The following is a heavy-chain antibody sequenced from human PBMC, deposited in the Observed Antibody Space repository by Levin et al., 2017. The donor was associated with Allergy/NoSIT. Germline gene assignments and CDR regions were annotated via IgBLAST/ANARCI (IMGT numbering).Heavy chain of an antibody. CDR2: IYQTGNT. CDR1: GGYINRGAFS. CDR3: ASQSDAFDI. J-gene: IGHJ3*02. Sequence: SETLSLTCTVSGGYINRGAFSWSWIRQPPGKGLEFIGYIYQTGNTYYNPSLKSRLTLSIDRSKSQFSLSLSSVTAADTAVYYCASQSDAFDIWGQGTMVLVSS. V-gene: IGHV4-30-2*01.